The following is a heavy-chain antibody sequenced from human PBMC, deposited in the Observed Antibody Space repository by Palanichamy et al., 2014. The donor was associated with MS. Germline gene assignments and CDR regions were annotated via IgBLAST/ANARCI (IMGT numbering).Heavy chain of an antibody. CDR1: GFSLTNGRVG. Sequence: QVTLKESGPVLVRPTETLTLTCTVSGFSLTNGRVGVSWIRQPPGKALEWLAHIFSNDKKSYSASLSSRLTISKDTSKSQVVLTMTNMEPADTATYYCARIRGRGTVGDDWFDPWGQGTLVTVSS. CDR3: ARIRGRGTVGDDWFDP. D-gene: IGHD4-23*01. CDR2: IFSNDKK. J-gene: IGHJ5*02. V-gene: IGHV2-26*01.